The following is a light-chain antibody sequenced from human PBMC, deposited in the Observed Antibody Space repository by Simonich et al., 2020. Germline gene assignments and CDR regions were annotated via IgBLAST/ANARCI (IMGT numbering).Light chain of an antibody. CDR2: DAS. CDR3: QQYYSTPHT. V-gene: IGKV1-33*01. J-gene: IGKJ2*01. Sequence: DIQMTQSPSSLSASVGDRVTITCQASQDISNYLNWYQQKPGKAPKLLIYDASNLETGVTSRFSGSGSGTDFTFTISSLQAEDVAVYYCQQYYSTPHTFGQGTKLEIK. CDR1: QDISNY.